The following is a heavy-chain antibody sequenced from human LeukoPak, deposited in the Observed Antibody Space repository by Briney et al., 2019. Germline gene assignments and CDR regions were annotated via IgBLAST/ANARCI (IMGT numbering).Heavy chain of an antibody. V-gene: IGHV1-2*06. CDR2: INPNSGGT. J-gene: IGHJ4*02. CDR1: GYTFTGYY. Sequence: ASVKVSCKASGYTFTGYYMHWVRQAPGQGLEWMGRINPNSGGTNYAQKFQGRVTMTRDTSISTAYMELSRLRSDDTAVYYCVLLSIAVAGIPDYWGQGTLVTVSS. D-gene: IGHD6-19*01. CDR3: VLLSIAVAGIPDY.